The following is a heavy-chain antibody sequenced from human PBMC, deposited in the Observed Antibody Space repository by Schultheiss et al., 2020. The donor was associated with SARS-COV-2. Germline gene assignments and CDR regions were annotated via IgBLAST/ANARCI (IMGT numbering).Heavy chain of an antibody. V-gene: IGHV3-30*04. J-gene: IGHJ4*02. CDR1: GFTFSSYE. Sequence: GGSLRLSCAASGFTFSSYEMNWVRQAPGKGLEWVAVISYDGSNKYYADSVKGRFTISRDNSKNTLYLQMNSLRAEDTAVYYCASMWLRLRGNVIPIDYWGQGTLVTVSS. CDR2: ISYDGSNK. D-gene: IGHD5-12*01. CDR3: ASMWLRLRGNVIPIDY.